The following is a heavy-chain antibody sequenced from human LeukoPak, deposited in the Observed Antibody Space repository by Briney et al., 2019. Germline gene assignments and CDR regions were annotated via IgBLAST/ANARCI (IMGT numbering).Heavy chain of an antibody. J-gene: IGHJ4*02. V-gene: IGHV3-74*01. CDR2: INTDGTVT. D-gene: IGHD6-19*01. Sequence: GGSLRLSCAASGFTFSKYWMLWLRQAPGKGLESASRINTDGTVTTYADSVKGRFTVSRDNADNTMFLQMNSVRDEDTAVYYCATKQWLAPPPDSWGQGTPVTVSS. CDR1: GFTFSKYW. CDR3: ATKQWLAPPPDS.